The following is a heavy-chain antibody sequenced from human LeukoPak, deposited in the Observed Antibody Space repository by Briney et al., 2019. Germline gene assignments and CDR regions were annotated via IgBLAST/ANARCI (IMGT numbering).Heavy chain of an antibody. D-gene: IGHD2-2*01. CDR2: ISSSSSYI. CDR3: AKDWEIVVVPAAMNY. V-gene: IGHV3-21*01. Sequence: GGSLRLSCAASGFTFSSYSMNWVRQAPGKGLEWVSSISSSSSYIYYADSVKGRFTISRDNSKNTLYLQMNSLRAEDTAVYYCAKDWEIVVVPAAMNYWGQGTLVTVSS. J-gene: IGHJ4*02. CDR1: GFTFSSYS.